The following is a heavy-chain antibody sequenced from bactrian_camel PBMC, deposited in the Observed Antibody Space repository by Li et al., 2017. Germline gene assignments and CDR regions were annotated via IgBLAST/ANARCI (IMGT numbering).Heavy chain of an antibody. V-gene: IGHV3S40*01. CDR1: GLTFSSDA. D-gene: IGHD6*01. J-gene: IGHJ4*01. Sequence: VQLVESGGGLVQPGGSLRLSCAASGLTFSSDAMSWVRQAPGKGLEWVSSISSIGVSTYYADSVKGQFIISRDNAKDTVYLQMNSLKTEDTAVYFCATGSRYGVASFYKYWGQGTQVTVS. CDR3: ATGSRYGVASFYKY. CDR2: ISSIGVST.